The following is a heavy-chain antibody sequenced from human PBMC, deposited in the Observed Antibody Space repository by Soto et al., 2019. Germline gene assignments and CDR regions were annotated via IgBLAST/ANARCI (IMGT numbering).Heavy chain of an antibody. CDR3: ARVERGTATTVVDAFDI. J-gene: IGHJ3*02. CDR1: GGFVSSGSYY. D-gene: IGHD1-1*01. CDR2: MSHSGGT. V-gene: IGHV4-61*01. Sequence: SETLSLTCAVYGGFVSSGSYYWSWIRQPPGKGLEWIGEMSHSGGTHFNPSLKSRVTISVDTSKDQFSLKMSSVTAADTALYYCARVERGTATTVVDAFDIWGPGTMVTVSS.